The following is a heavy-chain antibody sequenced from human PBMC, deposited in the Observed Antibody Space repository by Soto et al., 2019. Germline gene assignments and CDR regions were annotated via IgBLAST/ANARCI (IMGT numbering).Heavy chain of an antibody. Sequence: GGSLRLSCAASGFTFSSYAMHWVRQAPGKGLEYVSAISSNGGSTYYANSVKGRFTISRDNSKNTLYLQMGSLRAEDMAVYYCARGGSSYYYYYMEVWGKGTTVTVSS. J-gene: IGHJ6*03. CDR2: ISSNGGST. V-gene: IGHV3-64*01. D-gene: IGHD3-16*01. CDR1: GFTFSSYA. CDR3: ARGGSSYYYYYMEV.